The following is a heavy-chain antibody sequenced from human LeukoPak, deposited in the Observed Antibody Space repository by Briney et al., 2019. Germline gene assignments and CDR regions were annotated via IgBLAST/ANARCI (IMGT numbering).Heavy chain of an antibody. CDR3: ARKIRYSSGWYPDY. D-gene: IGHD6-19*01. J-gene: IGHJ4*02. CDR2: ISSSSSYI. CDR1: GFTFSSYS. V-gene: IGHV3-21*01. Sequence: PRGSLRLSCAASGFTFSSYSMNWVRQAPGKGLEWVSSISSSSSYIYYADSVKGRFTISRDNAKNSLYLQMNSLRAEDTAVYYCARKIRYSSGWYPDYWGQGTLVTVSS.